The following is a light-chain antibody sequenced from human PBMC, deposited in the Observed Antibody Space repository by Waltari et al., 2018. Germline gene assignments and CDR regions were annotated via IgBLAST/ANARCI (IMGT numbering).Light chain of an antibody. Sequence: DIQMTQSPSSLSASVGDRVTITCRASQSVNNYLNWYQQQPGKAPKLLIYAASTLQSGVPSRFSGSGSGTDFTLTISSLQPEDFATYYCQQSYSTPRFTFGPGTKVDSK. CDR1: QSVNNY. J-gene: IGKJ3*01. V-gene: IGKV1-39*01. CDR2: AAS. CDR3: QQSYSTPRFT.